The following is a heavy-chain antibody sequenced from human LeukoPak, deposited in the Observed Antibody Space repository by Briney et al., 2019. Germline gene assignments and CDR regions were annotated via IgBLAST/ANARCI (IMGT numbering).Heavy chain of an antibody. D-gene: IGHD6-25*01. CDR1: GFTFGDYA. CDR3: TTQRGALRLLGDY. J-gene: IGHJ4*02. V-gene: IGHV3-49*03. CDR2: IRSKAYGGTT. Sequence: GGSLRLSCTASGFTFGDYAMSWFRQAPGKGLEWVGFIRSKAYGGTTEYAASVKGRFTISRDDSKSIAYLQMNSLKTEDTAVYYCTTQRGALRLLGDYWGQGTLVTVSS.